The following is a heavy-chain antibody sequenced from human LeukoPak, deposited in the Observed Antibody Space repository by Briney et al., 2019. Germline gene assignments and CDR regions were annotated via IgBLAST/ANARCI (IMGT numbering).Heavy chain of an antibody. D-gene: IGHD2-15*01. CDR1: GFTVSGNY. CDR2: IYSGGTT. V-gene: IGHV3-53*01. J-gene: IGHJ4*02. CDR3: AKIMALYCSGGTCNEIDY. Sequence: GGSLRLSCAVSGFTVSGNYMSWVRHAPGKGLEWVSLIYSGGTTYYADSVKGRFTISRDNSKNTLYLQMNSLRAEDTAVYYCAKIMALYCSGGTCNEIDYWGQGTLVTVSS.